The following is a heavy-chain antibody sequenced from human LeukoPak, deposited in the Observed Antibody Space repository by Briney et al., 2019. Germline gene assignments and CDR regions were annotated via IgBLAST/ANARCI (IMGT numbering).Heavy chain of an antibody. V-gene: IGHV4-38-2*02. CDR3: AGVVATVSPYYYYMDV. CDR2: IYHSGST. Sequence: PSETLSLTCTVSGYSISSGYYCGWIRPPPGKGLEWIGSIYHSGSTYYNPSLKSRVTISVDTSKNQFSLNLSSVTAADTAVYYCAGVVATVSPYYYYMDVWGKGTTVTVSS. J-gene: IGHJ6*03. D-gene: IGHD4-11*01. CDR1: GYSISSGYY.